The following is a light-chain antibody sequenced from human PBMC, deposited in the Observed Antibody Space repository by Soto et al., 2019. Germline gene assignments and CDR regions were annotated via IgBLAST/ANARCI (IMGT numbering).Light chain of an antibody. V-gene: IGLV1-44*01. CDR3: AAWDDCLNGVV. J-gene: IGLJ2*01. CDR2: SIN. Sequence: QSVLTQPPSASGTPGQRVTISCSGSGSNIGSDTVNWYQQLPGTAPKLLIYSINQRPSGVPDRFSGSKSGTSASLAISGLQSDDEADYYCAAWDDCLNGVVFGGGTKLTVL. CDR1: GSNIGSDT.